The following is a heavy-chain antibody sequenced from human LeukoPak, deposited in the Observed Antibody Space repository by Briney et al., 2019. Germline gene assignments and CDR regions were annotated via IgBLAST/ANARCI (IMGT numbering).Heavy chain of an antibody. CDR1: AGSISSSSHH. J-gene: IGHJ4*02. Sequence: SETLSLTCTVSAGSISSSSHHWGWIRQSPGKGLEWIGSIYYGRTTYYNPSLNSRVTISVVTSKNQFSLQLNSVAAADTAVYYCVRHDGRGGATMGALDSWGQGSLVTVSS. D-gene: IGHD5-12*01. CDR2: IYYGRTT. CDR3: VRHDGRGGATMGALDS. V-gene: IGHV4-39*01.